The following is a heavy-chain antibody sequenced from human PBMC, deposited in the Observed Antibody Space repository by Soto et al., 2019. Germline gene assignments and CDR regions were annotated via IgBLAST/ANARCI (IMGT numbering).Heavy chain of an antibody. CDR1: GGTFSSYA. D-gene: IGHD2-2*01. CDR2: IIPIFGTA. J-gene: IGHJ5*02. CDR3: ARDLGPGYQLLLGWFDP. V-gene: IGHV1-69*13. Sequence: SVKVSCKASGGTFSSYAISWVRQAPGQGLEWMGGIIPIFGTANYAQKFQGRVTITADESTSTAYMELSSLRSEDTAVYYCARDLGPGYQLLLGWFDPWGQGTLVTVSS.